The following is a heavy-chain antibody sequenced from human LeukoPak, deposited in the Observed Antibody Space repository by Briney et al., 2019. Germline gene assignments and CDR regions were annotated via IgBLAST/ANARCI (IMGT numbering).Heavy chain of an antibody. D-gene: IGHD1-14*01. CDR3: ATGTTVVGNFDY. Sequence: ASVKVSCKVSGYTLTELSMHWVRQAPGKGLEWMGGFDPEDGETIYAQKFQGRVTMTEDTSTDTAYMELSSLRSEDTAVYYCATGTTVVGNFDYWGQGTLVTVSS. J-gene: IGHJ4*02. CDR2: FDPEDGET. CDR1: GYTLTELS. V-gene: IGHV1-24*01.